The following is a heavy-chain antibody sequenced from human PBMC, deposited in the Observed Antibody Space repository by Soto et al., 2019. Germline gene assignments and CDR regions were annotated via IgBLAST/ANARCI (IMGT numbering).Heavy chain of an antibody. CDR1: GDTFAFYS. D-gene: IGHD3-10*01. V-gene: IGHV1-69*02. CDR3: ASSYGSGYRAFDY. J-gene: IGHJ4*02. CDR2: INPILSMS. Sequence: QVQLVQSGAEVKKPGSSVRVSCKASGDTFAFYSINWVRQAPGLGLEWMGRINPILSMSNYAQRFQGRVTLTADKSMSTAYMELSSVRSEDTAMYYCASSYGSGYRAFDYWGQGALVTVSS.